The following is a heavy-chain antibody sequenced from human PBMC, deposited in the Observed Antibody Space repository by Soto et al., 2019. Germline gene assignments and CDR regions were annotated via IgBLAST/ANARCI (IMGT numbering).Heavy chain of an antibody. Sequence: VQLVESGGGVVQPGRSLRLSCAASGFTFSDYAMHWVRQAPGKGLEWVAVVSHDGRNTHYADSVKGRFTISRDSSKNTVALEMTSRRAEDTAVYYCGEGGRQWLVASDFNSGGQGALVTVSS. CDR3: GEGGRQWLVASDFNS. V-gene: IGHV3-30*03. J-gene: IGHJ4*02. CDR2: VSHDGRNT. CDR1: GFTFSDYA. D-gene: IGHD6-19*01.